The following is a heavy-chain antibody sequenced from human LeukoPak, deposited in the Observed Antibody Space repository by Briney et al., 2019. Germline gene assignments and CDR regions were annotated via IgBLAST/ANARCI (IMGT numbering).Heavy chain of an antibody. V-gene: IGHV3-30*18. Sequence: GRSLRLSCAASGFTFSSYGMHWVRQPPGTGLEWVAVISYDGSNKYYADSVKGRFTISRDNSKNTLYLQMNSLRAEDTAVYYCAKDFGGVWDILTGYFDYWGQGTLVTVSS. CDR1: GFTFSSYG. CDR2: ISYDGSNK. CDR3: AKDFGGVWDILTGYFDY. D-gene: IGHD3-9*01. J-gene: IGHJ4*02.